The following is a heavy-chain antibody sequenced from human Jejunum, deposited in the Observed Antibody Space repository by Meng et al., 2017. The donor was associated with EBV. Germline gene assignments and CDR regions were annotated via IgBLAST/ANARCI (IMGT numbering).Heavy chain of an antibody. CDR3: ARDPMFSGGNSWAFDY. V-gene: IGHV3-11*01. CDR1: GFTFSGYW. CDR2: ISPSGGAM. D-gene: IGHD4-23*01. J-gene: IGHJ4*02. Sequence: QVQLVESGAELVKPGASVKVSWTASGFTFSGYWMTWVRQAPGQGLEWVARISPSGGAMNYADYVKGRFTITRDNADRSLYLQMNRLRADDTAVYYCARDPMFSGGNSWAFDYWGQGTLVTVSS.